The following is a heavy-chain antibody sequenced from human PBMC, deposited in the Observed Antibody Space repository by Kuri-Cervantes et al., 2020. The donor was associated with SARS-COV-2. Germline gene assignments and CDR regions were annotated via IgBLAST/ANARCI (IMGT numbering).Heavy chain of an antibody. CDR3: AREGLYSSSSGFDY. Sequence: GGSLRLSCEASGFNFRTYGMHWVRQRPGKGLEWVAVISYDGSNKYYADSVKGRFTISRDNSKNTLYLQMNSLRAEDTAVYYCAREGLYSSSSGFDYWGQGTLVTVSS. V-gene: IGHV3-30*03. J-gene: IGHJ4*02. CDR1: GFNFRTYG. CDR2: ISYDGSNK. D-gene: IGHD6-6*01.